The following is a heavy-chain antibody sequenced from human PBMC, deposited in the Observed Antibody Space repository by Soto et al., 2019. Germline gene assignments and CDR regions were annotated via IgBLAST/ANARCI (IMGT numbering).Heavy chain of an antibody. CDR3: ARRWGRTFDY. D-gene: IGHD7-27*01. CDR2: IYYSGST. Sequence: ETLSLTCTVSGGSFSSSSYYWGWIRQPPGKGLEWIGYIYYSGSTNYNPSLKSRVTISVDTSKNQFSLKLSSVTAADTAVYYCARRWGRTFDYWGQGTLVTVSS. V-gene: IGHV4-61*05. J-gene: IGHJ4*02. CDR1: GGSFSSSSYY.